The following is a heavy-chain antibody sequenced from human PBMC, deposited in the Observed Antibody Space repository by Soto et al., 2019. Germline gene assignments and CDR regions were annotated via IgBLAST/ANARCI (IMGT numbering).Heavy chain of an antibody. CDR1: GFSFSGDA. J-gene: IGHJ6*02. D-gene: IGHD3-10*01. V-gene: IGHV3-23*01. Sequence: GGSLRLSCAASGFSFSGDAMSWVRQAPGKGLEWGSGMSAGGGSTLHADSVKGRFTISRDNSKNTLYLQMTSLRAEATAVYYCAQDSYGSGTDYFYGMDVRGQGTTVTVSS. CDR3: AQDSYGSGTDYFYGMDV. CDR2: MSAGGGST.